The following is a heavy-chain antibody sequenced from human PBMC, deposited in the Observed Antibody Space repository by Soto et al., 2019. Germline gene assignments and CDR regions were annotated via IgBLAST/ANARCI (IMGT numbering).Heavy chain of an antibody. J-gene: IGHJ4*02. D-gene: IGHD2-15*01. CDR3: VRGGSCRGGSCYPNMDFYGDYEGFDY. Sequence: SMRLSFAASDFPLSNYCMHWVRQAPGKGLEWVARICDEGTNKYYGDSVKGRFTVSRDNSKKTLYLQMNSLRADDTGVYYCVRGGSCRGGSCYPNMDFYGDYEGFDYWGQGTLVTVSS. CDR1: DFPLSNYC. V-gene: IGHV3-33*01. CDR2: ICDEGTNK.